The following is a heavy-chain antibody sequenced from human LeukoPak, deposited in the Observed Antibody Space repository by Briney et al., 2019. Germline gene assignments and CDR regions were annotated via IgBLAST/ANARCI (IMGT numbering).Heavy chain of an antibody. CDR1: GFTFSGSA. J-gene: IGHJ4*02. V-gene: IGHV3-73*01. D-gene: IGHD3-22*01. Sequence: GGSQRLSCVVSGFTFSGSAVHWVRQASGKGLEWVGRIRSKANNYATAYAASVKGRFTISRDDSENTAYLQMNSLKTEDTAVYYCTGDNFDSSVKFDYWGQGTLVTVSS. CDR2: IRSKANNYAT. CDR3: TGDNFDSSVKFDY.